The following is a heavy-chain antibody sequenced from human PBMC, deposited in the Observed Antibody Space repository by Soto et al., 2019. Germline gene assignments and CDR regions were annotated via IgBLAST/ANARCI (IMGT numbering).Heavy chain of an antibody. CDR2: ISGSGGST. Sequence: PVWSLRLSCAASGFTFSSYAMSWVRQAPGKGLEWVSAISGSGGSTYYADSVKGRFTISRDNAKNSLYLQMNSLRAEDTAVYYCARDRDYYDSSGYCDYWGQGTLVTVSS. CDR1: GFTFSSYA. CDR3: ARDRDYYDSSGYCDY. D-gene: IGHD3-22*01. V-gene: IGHV3-23*01. J-gene: IGHJ4*02.